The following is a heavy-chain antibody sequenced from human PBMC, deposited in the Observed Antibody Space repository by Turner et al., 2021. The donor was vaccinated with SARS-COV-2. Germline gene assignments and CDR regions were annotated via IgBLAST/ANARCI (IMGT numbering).Heavy chain of an antibody. V-gene: IGHV4-39*01. Sequence: QLRLQESGPGLVKPSETPALPCRVSGGSISSTTYDWVWIRQPPGKGLEWIGNINCSGSTYYNPYFESRVIITVNTTENQFSQKLRTGTGADTAVYYCAGLMDTAMDYNGMDVWGQGTTVTVSS. D-gene: IGHD5-18*01. CDR3: AGLMDTAMDYNGMDV. J-gene: IGHJ6*02. CDR2: INCSGST. CDR1: GGSISSTTYD.